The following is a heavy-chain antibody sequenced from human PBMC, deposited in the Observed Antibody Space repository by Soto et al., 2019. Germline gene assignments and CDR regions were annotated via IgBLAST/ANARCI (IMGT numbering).Heavy chain of an antibody. CDR2: ISDSGGST. J-gene: IGHJ5*02. D-gene: IGHD4-17*01. Sequence: EVQLLESGGGSVQPGGSLRLSCAASGFTFSTYVMSWVRQAPGKGLEWVSAISDSGGSTYYADSVKGRFTISRDNSKNTLYLQMNTLRAEDTAVYYCAKVGSTVTNINWFDPWGQGTLVTVPS. V-gene: IGHV3-23*01. CDR3: AKVGSTVTNINWFDP. CDR1: GFTFSTYV.